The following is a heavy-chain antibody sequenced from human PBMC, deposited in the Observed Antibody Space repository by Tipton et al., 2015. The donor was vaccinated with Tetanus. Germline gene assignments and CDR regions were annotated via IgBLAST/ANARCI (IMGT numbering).Heavy chain of an antibody. CDR2: INPAKSNT. J-gene: IGHJ4*02. CDR1: GFTLSNYP. Sequence: QLVQSGAEVKTPGASVKVSCKTSGFTLSNYPIHWVRQAPGQTFEWMGWINPAKSNTKYSQTFQGRVTITVDTAATTAYMELSRLRNDDTAVYYCARDGRTTPDVDYWGQGTLVTVSS. D-gene: IGHD1/OR15-1a*01. CDR3: ARDGRTTPDVDY. V-gene: IGHV1-3*01.